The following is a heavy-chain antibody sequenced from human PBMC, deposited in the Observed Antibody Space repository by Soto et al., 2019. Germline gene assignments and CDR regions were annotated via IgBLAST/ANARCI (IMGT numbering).Heavy chain of an antibody. CDR3: ARDRRFGKNWFDP. Sequence: SETLSLTCTVSGGSISSYYWSWIRQPPGKGLEWIGYIYDSGSTNYNPSLKSRVTISVDTSKNQFSLKLTSVTAADTAVYYCARDRRFGKNWFDPWGQGTLVTVSS. D-gene: IGHD3-10*01. V-gene: IGHV4-59*12. CDR2: IYDSGST. J-gene: IGHJ5*02. CDR1: GGSISSYY.